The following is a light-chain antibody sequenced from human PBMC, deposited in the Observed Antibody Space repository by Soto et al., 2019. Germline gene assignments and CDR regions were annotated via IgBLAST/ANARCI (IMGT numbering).Light chain of an antibody. V-gene: IGKV3-15*01. J-gene: IGKJ5*01. CDR3: QQYNKWFSIT. CDR1: ESISTK. CDR2: GAS. Sequence: EIVMTHSPATLSVSPGERVTLSCRASESISTKLAWYQQKSGQAPTLLMYGASTRATGIPARFSGSGSGTEFTLTISSLQSEDFAVYYCQQYNKWFSITFGQGTRLEIK.